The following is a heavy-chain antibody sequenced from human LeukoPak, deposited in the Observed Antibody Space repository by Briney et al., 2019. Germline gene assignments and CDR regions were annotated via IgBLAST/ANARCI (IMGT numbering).Heavy chain of an antibody. CDR2: IYYSGST. CDR1: GGPLSSYY. V-gene: IGHV4-59*07. J-gene: IGHJ4*02. Sequence: SDTLSLTCTVSGGPLSSYYWLWMPDPLGKGLVWFGYIYYSGSTHYNPSLKSRVTISVDTSKNQFSLKLSSVTGADTAVYYCASRNYDYGGQGTLDSVSS. CDR3: ASRNYDY. D-gene: IGHD3-3*01.